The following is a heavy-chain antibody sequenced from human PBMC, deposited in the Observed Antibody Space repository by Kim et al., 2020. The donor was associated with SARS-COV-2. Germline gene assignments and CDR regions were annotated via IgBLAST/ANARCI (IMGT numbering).Heavy chain of an antibody. CDR3: ARYRERWLQPKFISLYFDY. Sequence: GGSLRLSCAASGFTVSSNYMSWVRQAPGKGLEWVSVIYSGGSTYYADSVKGRFTISRDNSKNTLYLQMNSLRAEDTAVYYCARYRERWLQPKFISLYFDYWGQGTLVTVSS. CDR1: GFTVSSNY. D-gene: IGHD5-12*01. J-gene: IGHJ4*02. V-gene: IGHV3-66*01. CDR2: IYSGGST.